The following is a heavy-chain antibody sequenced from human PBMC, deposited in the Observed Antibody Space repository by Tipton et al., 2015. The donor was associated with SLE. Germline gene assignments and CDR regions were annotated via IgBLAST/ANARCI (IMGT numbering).Heavy chain of an antibody. CDR1: GGSISSHY. CDR3: ARDTVTPWGAFDI. Sequence: TLSLTCTVSGGSISSHYWSWVRQPPGKGLEWIGYIYYSGSTNYNPSLKSRVTISVDTSKNQFSLKLSSVTAADTAVYYCARDTVTPWGAFDIWGQGTMVTVSS. D-gene: IGHD4-17*01. J-gene: IGHJ3*02. CDR2: IYYSGST. V-gene: IGHV4-59*11.